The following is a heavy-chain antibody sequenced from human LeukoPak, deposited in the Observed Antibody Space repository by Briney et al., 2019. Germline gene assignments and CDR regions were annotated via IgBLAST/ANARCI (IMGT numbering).Heavy chain of an antibody. V-gene: IGHV3-53*01. J-gene: IGHJ4*02. D-gene: IGHD6-19*01. CDR3: ARGAGSSDWYVTDY. CDR1: GFTVSSNY. Sequence: GGSLRLSCAASGFTVSSNYMSWVRQAPGKGLEWVSVIYSGGSTYYADSVKGRFTISRDNSKNTLYLQMNSLRAEDTAVYYCARGAGSSDWYVTDYWGQGTLVTVSS. CDR2: IYSGGST.